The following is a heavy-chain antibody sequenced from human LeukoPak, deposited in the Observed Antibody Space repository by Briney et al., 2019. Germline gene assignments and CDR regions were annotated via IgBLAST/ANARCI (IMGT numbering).Heavy chain of an antibody. V-gene: IGHV4-59*01. CDR3: ARVRLHTATVNWFDP. D-gene: IGHD5-18*01. CDR2: VYHTGNT. CDR1: GGSIRNYY. J-gene: IGHJ5*02. Sequence: PSETLSLTCTVSGGSIRNYYWSWIRQPPGKGLEWIGYVYHTGNTKYNPSLKSRVTISVDTSKNQFSLKLSSVTAADTAVYYCARVRLHTATVNWFDPWGQGTLVTVSS.